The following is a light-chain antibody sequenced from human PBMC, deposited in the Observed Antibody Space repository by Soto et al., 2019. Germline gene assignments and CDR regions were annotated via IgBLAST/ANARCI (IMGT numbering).Light chain of an antibody. Sequence: DIQMTQSPSSLSASVGDRVTITCRASQSISSYLNWYQQKPGKAHKLLIYAASSLQSGVPSRFSGRGSGTDFTLTISSLQPEDFATDYCQQSYSTPLTFGGGTKVEIK. CDR1: QSISSY. CDR2: AAS. V-gene: IGKV1-39*01. CDR3: QQSYSTPLT. J-gene: IGKJ4*02.